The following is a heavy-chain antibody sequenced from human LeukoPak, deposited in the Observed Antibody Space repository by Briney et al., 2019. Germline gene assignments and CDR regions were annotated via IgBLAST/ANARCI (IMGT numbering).Heavy chain of an antibody. CDR2: IIFDGGST. J-gene: IGHJ4*01. Sequence: GGSLSLSCAASGFTFDDYAMHWVRQAPGKGLEWVSLIIFDGGSTSYADSVKGRFTISRDTSKTYLYLHMNSPRAEDTALYYCAKGLSAGYYYFDYWGHGTLVTVSS. CDR1: GFTFDDYA. CDR3: AKGLSAGYYYFDY. D-gene: IGHD3-3*01. V-gene: IGHV3-43D*03.